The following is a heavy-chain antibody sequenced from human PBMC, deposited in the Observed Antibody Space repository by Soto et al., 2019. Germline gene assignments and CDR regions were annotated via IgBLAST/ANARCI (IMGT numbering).Heavy chain of an antibody. Sequence: QVQLVQSGAEVKKPGASVKVSCKASGYTFTSYYMHWVRQAPGQGLEWMGIINPSGGSTSYAQKFQGRITMTRDTSTSTVYMELSSLRSEETAVYYCARQDPSGSYLGEFDPWGQGTLVTVSS. CDR2: INPSGGST. D-gene: IGHD1-26*01. J-gene: IGHJ5*02. CDR3: ARQDPSGSYLGEFDP. V-gene: IGHV1-46*01. CDR1: GYTFTSYY.